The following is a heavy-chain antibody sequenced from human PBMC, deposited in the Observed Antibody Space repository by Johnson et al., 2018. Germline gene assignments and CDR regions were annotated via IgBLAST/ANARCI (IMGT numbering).Heavy chain of an antibody. J-gene: IGHJ4*02. Sequence: VQLVQSGGGVVQPGGSLRLSCAASGFTFHDYAMHWVRQAPGKGLEWVSLISRDGGSTYYADSVKGRFTISRDNSKNSLYLQMNSLRPDDTALYYCARTFFGNDCYSSFGYFDYWGQGTLVTVSS. V-gene: IGHV3-43D*03. D-gene: IGHD2-21*02. CDR3: ARTFFGNDCYSSFGYFDY. CDR2: ISRDGGST. CDR1: GFTFHDYA.